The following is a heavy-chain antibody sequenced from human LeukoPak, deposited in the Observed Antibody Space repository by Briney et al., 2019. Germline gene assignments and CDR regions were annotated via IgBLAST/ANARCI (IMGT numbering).Heavy chain of an antibody. V-gene: IGHV3-11*06. D-gene: IGHD3-3*01. Sequence: GGSLRLSCAASGFTFSDYYMSWIRQAPGKGLKWVSYISSSSSYTNYADSVKGRFTISRDNAKNSLYLQMNSLRAEDTAVYYCARDYGDLEWPLWGQGTLVTVSS. CDR2: ISSSSSYT. CDR1: GFTFSDYY. J-gene: IGHJ4*02. CDR3: ARDYGDLEWPL.